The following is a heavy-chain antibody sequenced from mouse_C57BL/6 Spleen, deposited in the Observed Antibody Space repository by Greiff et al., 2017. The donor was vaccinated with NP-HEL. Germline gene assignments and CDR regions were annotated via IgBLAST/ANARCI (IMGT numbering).Heavy chain of an antibody. Sequence: QVHVKQSGAELVKPGASVKLSCKASGYTFTSYWMHWVKQRPGRGLEWIGRIDPNSGGTKYNEKFKSKATLTVDKPSSTAYMQLSSLTSEDSAVYYCARLKADYDLAWFAYWGQGTLVTVSA. V-gene: IGHV1-72*01. D-gene: IGHD2-4*01. CDR2: IDPNSGGT. J-gene: IGHJ3*01. CDR1: GYTFTSYW. CDR3: ARLKADYDLAWFAY.